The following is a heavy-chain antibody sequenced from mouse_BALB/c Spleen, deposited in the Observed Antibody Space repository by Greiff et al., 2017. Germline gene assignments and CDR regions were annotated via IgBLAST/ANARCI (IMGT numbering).Heavy chain of an antibody. Sequence: QVQLQQSGAELVRPGVSVKISCKGSGYTFTDYAMHWVKQIHAKSLEWIGVISTYYGDASYNQKFKGKATMTVDKSSSTAYMELARLTSEDSAIYYCARDYGSSYWYFDVWGAGTTVTVSS. CDR1: GYTFTDYA. V-gene: IGHV1S137*01. D-gene: IGHD1-1*01. CDR2: ISTYYGDA. J-gene: IGHJ1*01. CDR3: ARDYGSSYWYFDV.